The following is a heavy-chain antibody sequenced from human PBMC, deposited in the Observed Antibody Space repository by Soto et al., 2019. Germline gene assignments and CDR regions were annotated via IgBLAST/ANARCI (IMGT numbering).Heavy chain of an antibody. CDR1: GFTFSSYS. Sequence: GGSLRLSCAASGFTFSSYSMNWVRQAPGKGLEWVSSISSSSSYIYYADSVKGRFTISRDNAKNSLYLQMNSLRAEDTAVYYCARDRGYSYGTDYWGQGTLVTVSS. CDR2: ISSSSSYI. V-gene: IGHV3-21*01. D-gene: IGHD5-18*01. CDR3: ARDRGYSYGTDY. J-gene: IGHJ4*02.